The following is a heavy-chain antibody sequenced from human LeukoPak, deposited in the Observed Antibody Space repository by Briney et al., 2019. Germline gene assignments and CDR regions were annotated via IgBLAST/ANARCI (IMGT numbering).Heavy chain of an antibody. J-gene: IGHJ3*02. V-gene: IGHV1-2*02. CDR1: GYTFTSYY. Sequence: GASVKVSCKASGYTFTSYYMHWVRQAPGQGLEWMGWINPNSGGTNYAQKFQGRVTMTRDTSISTAYMELSRLRSDDTAVYYCAREGYFDWLLDAFDIWGQGTMVTVSS. D-gene: IGHD3-9*01. CDR2: INPNSGGT. CDR3: AREGYFDWLLDAFDI.